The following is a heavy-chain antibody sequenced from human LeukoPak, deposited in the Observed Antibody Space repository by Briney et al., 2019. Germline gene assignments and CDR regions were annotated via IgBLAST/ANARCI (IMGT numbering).Heavy chain of an antibody. V-gene: IGHV1-69*05. CDR2: IIPIFGTA. CDR1: GGTFSSYA. J-gene: IGHJ6*03. CDR3: ARSPSPTSYMDV. Sequence: ASVKVSCKASGGTFSSYAISWVRQAPGQGLEWMGGIIPIFGTANYAQKFQGRVTITTDESTSTAYMELSSLRSEDTAVYYCARSPSPTSYMDVWGKGTMVTVSS. D-gene: IGHD2-2*01.